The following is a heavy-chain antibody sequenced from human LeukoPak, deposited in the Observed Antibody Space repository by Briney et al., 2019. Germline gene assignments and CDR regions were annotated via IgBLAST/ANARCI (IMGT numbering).Heavy chain of an antibody. Sequence: ASVKVSCKASGYSFTGYGITWVRQAPGQGLEWMGWISAYNGNTNYAQKLQGRVTMTTDTSTSTAYMELRSLRSDDTAVYYCARVRTYYYDSSGYEDYWGQGTLVTVSS. CDR2: ISAYNGNT. D-gene: IGHD3-22*01. V-gene: IGHV1-18*01. CDR3: ARVRTYYYDSSGYEDY. CDR1: GYSFTGYG. J-gene: IGHJ4*02.